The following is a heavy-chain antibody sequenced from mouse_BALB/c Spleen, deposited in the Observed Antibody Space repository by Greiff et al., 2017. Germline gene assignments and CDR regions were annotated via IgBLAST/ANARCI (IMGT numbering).Heavy chain of an antibody. CDR3: ARGRYGSDYFDY. Sequence: VQLQESGAELVRPGVSVKISCKGSGYTFTDYAMHWVKQSHAKSLEWIGVISTYYGDASYNQKFKGKATMTVDKSSSTAYMELARLTSEDSAIYYCARGRYGSDYFDYWGQGTTLTVSS. CDR2: ISTYYGDA. V-gene: IGHV1S137*01. CDR1: GYTFTDYA. J-gene: IGHJ2*01. D-gene: IGHD2-10*02.